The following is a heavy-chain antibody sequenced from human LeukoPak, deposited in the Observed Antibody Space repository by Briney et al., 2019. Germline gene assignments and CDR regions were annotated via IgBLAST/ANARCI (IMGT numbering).Heavy chain of an antibody. CDR1: GFTFSSYE. Sequence: PGGSLRLSCAASGFTFSSYEMNWVRQAPGKGLEWVSYISSSGSTIYYADSVKGRFTISRDNAKNSLYLQMNSLRAKDTAVYYCARTRSYSRYYYYYYGMDVWGQGTTVTVSS. CDR2: ISSSGSTI. V-gene: IGHV3-48*03. CDR3: ARTRSYSRYYYYYYGMDV. D-gene: IGHD1-26*01. J-gene: IGHJ6*02.